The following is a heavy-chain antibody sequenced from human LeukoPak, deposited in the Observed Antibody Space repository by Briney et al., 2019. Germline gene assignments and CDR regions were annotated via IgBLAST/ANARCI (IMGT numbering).Heavy chain of an antibody. Sequence: GTSVKVSCKASGFTFTSSPGQWVRQPRGQRLEWLGWFVVGSGNTNYAQKFQERVPITRDMSTSTTYMELNSLRSEDTAVYYCAAPSLLLWYAFDIWGQGTMVTVSS. CDR2: FVVGSGNT. V-gene: IGHV1-58*01. D-gene: IGHD3-10*01. J-gene: IGHJ3*02. CDR3: AAPSLLLWYAFDI. CDR1: GFTFTSSP.